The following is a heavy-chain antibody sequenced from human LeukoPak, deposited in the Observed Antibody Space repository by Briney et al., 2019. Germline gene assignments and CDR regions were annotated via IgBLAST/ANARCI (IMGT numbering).Heavy chain of an antibody. CDR1: GYTFTSYG. V-gene: IGHV1-69*13. Sequence: SVKVSCKASGYTFTSYGISWVRQAPGQGLEWMGGIIPIFGTANYAQKFQGRVTITADESTSTAYMELSSLRSEDTAVYYCASRPYYYDSSGYYSLDYWGQGTLVTVSS. J-gene: IGHJ4*02. D-gene: IGHD3-22*01. CDR3: ASRPYYYDSSGYYSLDY. CDR2: IIPIFGTA.